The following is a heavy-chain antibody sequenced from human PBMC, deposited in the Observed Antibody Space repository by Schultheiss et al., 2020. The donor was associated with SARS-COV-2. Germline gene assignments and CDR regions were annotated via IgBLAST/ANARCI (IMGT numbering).Heavy chain of an antibody. V-gene: IGHV2-5*01. D-gene: IGHD6-19*01. CDR2: IFSNDEK. CDR1: GFSLSTSGVG. CDR3: AHAVPGIAVFDP. J-gene: IGHJ5*02. Sequence: SGPTLVKPTQTLTLTCTFSGFSLSTSGVGVGWIRQPPGKALEWLAHIFSNDEKSYSTSLKSRLTITKDTSKNQVVLTMTNMDPVDTATYYCAHAVPGIAVFDPWGQGTLVTVSS.